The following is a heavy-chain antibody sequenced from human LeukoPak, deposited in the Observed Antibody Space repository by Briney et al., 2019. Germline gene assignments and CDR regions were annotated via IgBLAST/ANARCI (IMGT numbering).Heavy chain of an antibody. V-gene: IGHV3-53*01. CDR1: GLTVSSNY. D-gene: IGHD3-22*01. Sequence: GGSLRLSCAAFGLTVSSNYMSWVRQAPGKGLEWVSVIYSGDSTYYADSVKGRFTFSRDNSKNTVYLQMNSLRAEDTPVYYCARNYCDSSGYSYYFDYWGQGTLVTVSS. J-gene: IGHJ4*02. CDR3: ARNYCDSSGYSYYFDY. CDR2: IYSGDST.